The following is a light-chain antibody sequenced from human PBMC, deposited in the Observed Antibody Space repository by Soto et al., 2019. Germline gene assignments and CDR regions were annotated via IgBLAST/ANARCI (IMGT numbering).Light chain of an antibody. CDR3: QSYDFTLGAFWV. CDR1: NSNIGTTYD. V-gene: IGLV1-40*01. CDR2: GDN. Sequence: QSVLTQPPSVSGAPGQRVTISCTGGNSNIGTTYDVHWYQQIPGAAPKLLIYGDNNRPSGVPDRFSGSKSGTSASLAITGLQAEDEADYYCQSYDFTLGAFWVFGGGTKVTVL. J-gene: IGLJ3*02.